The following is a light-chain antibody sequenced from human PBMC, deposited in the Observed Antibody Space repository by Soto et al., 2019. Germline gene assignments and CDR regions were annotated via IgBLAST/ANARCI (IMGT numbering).Light chain of an antibody. V-gene: IGLV2-14*01. CDR1: RSDIGSYNY. J-gene: IGLJ1*01. CDR3: ISYTSSSTL. Sequence: QSVLTQPASVSGSPGQSITISCSGTRSDIGSYNYVAWYQQYPGKTPKILIYGVSNRPSGVSSRFSGSKSGNTASLTISGLQAEDEADYYCISYTSSSTLFGTGTKVTVL. CDR2: GVS.